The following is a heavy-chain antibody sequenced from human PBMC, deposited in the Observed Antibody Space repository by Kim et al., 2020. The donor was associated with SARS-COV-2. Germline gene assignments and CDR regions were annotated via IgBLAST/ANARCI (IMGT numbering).Heavy chain of an antibody. CDR2: INRDGSGR. J-gene: IGHJ4*02. CDR1: GFSIGSEW. Sequence: GGSLRLSCAASGFSIGSEWMSWVRQAPGKGPEWVANINRDGSGRNYGESVRGRFSISRDDAKNSLYLQMNSLRAEDTAVYYCAREPSAESSWGQGTLVIVSS. CDR3: AREPSAESS. V-gene: IGHV3-7*05.